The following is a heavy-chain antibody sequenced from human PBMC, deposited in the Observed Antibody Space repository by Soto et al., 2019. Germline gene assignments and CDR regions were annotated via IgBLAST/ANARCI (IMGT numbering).Heavy chain of an antibody. V-gene: IGHV1-69*13. J-gene: IGHJ6*02. CDR3: ARYIVVVVAANVSGMDV. CDR2: IIPIFGTA. D-gene: IGHD2-15*01. CDR1: GGTFSSYA. Sequence: AASVKVSCKASGGTFSSYAISWVRQAPGQGLEWMGGIIPIFGTANYAQKFQGRVTITADESTSTAYMELSSLRSEDTAVYYCARYIVVVVAANVSGMDVWGQGTTVTVSS.